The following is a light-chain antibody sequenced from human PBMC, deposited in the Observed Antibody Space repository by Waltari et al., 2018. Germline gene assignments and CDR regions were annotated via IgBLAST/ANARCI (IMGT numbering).Light chain of an antibody. CDR1: QAISNS. CDR3: PQYFSSPWT. Sequence: DIQMTQSPSSLPASVGDRVTITCRASQAISNSVARYQQKPWIPPKLLVAASRLESGVPSRCSFCGSGTDYNLTISSLQPEDSASYFCPQYFSSPWTFGHGTKVEI. J-gene: IGKJ1*01. V-gene: IGKV1-NL1*01. CDR2: AAS.